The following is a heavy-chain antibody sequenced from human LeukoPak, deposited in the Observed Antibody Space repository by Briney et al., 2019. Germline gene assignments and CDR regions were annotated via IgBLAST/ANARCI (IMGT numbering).Heavy chain of an antibody. CDR2: VNPNSGGT. CDR3: ARADDVTPVTGFDY. V-gene: IGHV1-2*02. Sequence: ASVRVSCNASGYTLTGYYVHWVRQAPGQGLQWMGWVNPNSGGTNSAQKFQGRVTMTRDTSISTVYMELSRLRSDDTAVYYCARADDVTPVTGFDYRGQGTLVTVSS. J-gene: IGHJ4*02. CDR1: GYTLTGYY. D-gene: IGHD4-17*01.